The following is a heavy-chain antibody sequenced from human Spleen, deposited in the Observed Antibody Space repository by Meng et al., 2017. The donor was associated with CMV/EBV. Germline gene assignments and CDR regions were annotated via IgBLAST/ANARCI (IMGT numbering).Heavy chain of an antibody. V-gene: IGHV4-59*01. CDR2: IYYSGST. CDR3: ARDVRGRTGDS. D-gene: IGHD7-27*01. J-gene: IGHJ4*02. Sequence: SETLSLTCTVSGGSISPYYWSWMRQPPGKGLEWIGYIYYSGSTTYNPSLKSRVTISVDTSKNQFSLKLTSVTAPDTAVYYCARDVRGRTGDSWGQGALVTVSS. CDR1: GGSISPYY.